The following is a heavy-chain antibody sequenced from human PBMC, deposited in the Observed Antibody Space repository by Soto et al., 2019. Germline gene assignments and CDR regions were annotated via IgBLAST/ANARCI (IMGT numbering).Heavy chain of an antibody. CDR1: GFTFSSYS. CDR2: ISSSSGYI. V-gene: IGHV3-21*01. Sequence: GGSLRLSCAASGFTFSSYSMNWVRQAPGKGLEWVSSISSSSGYIYYADSVKGRFTISRDNAKNSLYLQMNSLRAEDTAVYYCARTGYSSGWPGPSSAFDIWGQGTMVTVPS. D-gene: IGHD6-19*01. CDR3: ARTGYSSGWPGPSSAFDI. J-gene: IGHJ3*02.